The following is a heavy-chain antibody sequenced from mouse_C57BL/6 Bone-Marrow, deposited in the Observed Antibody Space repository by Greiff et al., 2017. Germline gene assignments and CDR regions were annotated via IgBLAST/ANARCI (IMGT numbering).Heavy chain of an antibody. V-gene: IGHV1-18*01. CDR1: GYTFTDYN. J-gene: IGHJ3*01. D-gene: IGHD1-1*01. Sequence: VQLKQSGPELVKPGASVTIPCKASGYTFTDYNMDWVKQSHGKSLEWIGDINPNNGGTIYNQKFKGKATLTVDKSSSTAYMELRSLTSEDTAVYYCARRREDYYGSSPAWFAYWGQGTLVTVSA. CDR2: INPNNGGT. CDR3: ARRREDYYGSSPAWFAY.